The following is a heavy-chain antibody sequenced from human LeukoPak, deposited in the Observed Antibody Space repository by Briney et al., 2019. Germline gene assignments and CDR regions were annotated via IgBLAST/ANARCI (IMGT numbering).Heavy chain of an antibody. Sequence: GGSLRLSCAASGFTFDDYAMHWVRQGPGKGLEWVSGISWNSGSIGYADSVKGRFTIPRDNAKNSLYLQMNSLRAEDTAVYYCARGSGWPWGQGTLVTVSS. CDR3: ARGSGWP. J-gene: IGHJ5*02. D-gene: IGHD6-19*01. V-gene: IGHV3-9*01. CDR2: ISWNSGSI. CDR1: GFTFDDYA.